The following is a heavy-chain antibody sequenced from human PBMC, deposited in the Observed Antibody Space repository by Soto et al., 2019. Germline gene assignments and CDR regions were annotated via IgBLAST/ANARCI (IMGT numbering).Heavy chain of an antibody. CDR2: IYTSGST. J-gene: IGHJ4*02. Sequence: PSETLSLTCTVSGGSISSYYWSWIRQPAGKGLEWIGRIYTSGSTNYNPSLKSRVTMSVDTSKNQFSLKLSSVTAADTAVYYCARGQKGWVLRFLEWLPPPDYWGQGTLVTVSS. V-gene: IGHV4-4*07. D-gene: IGHD3-3*01. CDR1: GGSISSYY. CDR3: ARGQKGWVLRFLEWLPPPDY.